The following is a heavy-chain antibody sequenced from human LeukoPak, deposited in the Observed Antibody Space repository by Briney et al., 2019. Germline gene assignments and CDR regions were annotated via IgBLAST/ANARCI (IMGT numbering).Heavy chain of an antibody. Sequence: TLSLTCXVSGGSXSSGGYYWTWIRQHPGKGLDCIVYIYYTGSTYYNPPLRSRVTISVDKSKNQFSLKLTSVTAADTAVYYCARAKPSGGAFDYWGQGTLVTVSS. CDR3: ARAKPSGGAFDY. V-gene: IGHV4-31*03. D-gene: IGHD2-15*01. CDR2: IYYTGST. J-gene: IGHJ4*02. CDR1: GGSXSSGGYY.